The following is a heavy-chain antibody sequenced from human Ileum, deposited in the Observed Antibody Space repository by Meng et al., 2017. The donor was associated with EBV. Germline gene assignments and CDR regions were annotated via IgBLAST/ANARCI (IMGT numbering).Heavy chain of an antibody. CDR1: GFIFSNYW. V-gene: IGHV3-74*01. D-gene: IGHD1-14*01. CDR2: IHADGSVT. Sequence: VQLVASGGGLVQPGGSLRLSCATSGFIFSNYWMHWVRQAPGKGLVWVSRIHADGSVTNYADSVKGRFTISRDNAKNTLYLQMNSLRAEDTAVYYCARDLFWNQADYWGQGTLVTVSS. J-gene: IGHJ4*02. CDR3: ARDLFWNQADY.